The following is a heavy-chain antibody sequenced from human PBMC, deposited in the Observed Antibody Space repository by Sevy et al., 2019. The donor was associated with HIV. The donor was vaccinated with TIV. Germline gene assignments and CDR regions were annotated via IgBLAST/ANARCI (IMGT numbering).Heavy chain of an antibody. CDR3: TTMMRLFGDPNFWYFDL. CDR2: IESKSEGGTT. CDR1: GFTFSNVW. V-gene: IGHV3-15*04. Sequence: GGSLRLSCAASGFTFSNVWTSWVRQASGKGLEWVGRIESKSEGGTTDYAAPVKGRFNISRDESSDTVYLQMYSLKTEETAVYYCTTMMRLFGDPNFWYFDLWGRGTLVTVSS. J-gene: IGHJ2*01. D-gene: IGHD2-21*01.